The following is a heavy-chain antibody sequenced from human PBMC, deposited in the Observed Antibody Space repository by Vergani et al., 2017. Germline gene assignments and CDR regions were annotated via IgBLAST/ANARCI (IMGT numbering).Heavy chain of an antibody. CDR3: TIPPYYYDSSGQYDAFDI. J-gene: IGHJ3*02. V-gene: IGHV3-49*05. CDR1: GFPFSDYY. D-gene: IGHD3-22*01. Sequence: VQLVESGGGLVKPGGSLRLSCAASGFPFSDYYMSWFRQAPGKGLEWVGFIRSKAYGGTTEYAASVKGRFTISRDDSKSIAYLQMNSLKTEDTAVYYCTIPPYYYDSSGQYDAFDIWGQGTMVTVSS. CDR2: IRSKAYGGTT.